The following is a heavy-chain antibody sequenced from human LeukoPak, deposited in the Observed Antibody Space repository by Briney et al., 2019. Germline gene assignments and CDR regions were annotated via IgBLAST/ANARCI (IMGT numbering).Heavy chain of an antibody. CDR3: ADSLHSSPEAFDI. D-gene: IGHD6-13*01. V-gene: IGHV1-69*13. CDR2: IIPIFGTA. J-gene: IGHJ3*02. CDR1: GYTFTSYG. Sequence: GASVKVSCKASGYTFTSYGISWVRQAPGQGLEWMGGIIPIFGTANYAQKFQGRVTITADESTSTAYMELSSLRSEDTAVYYCADSLHSSPEAFDIWGQGTMVTVSS.